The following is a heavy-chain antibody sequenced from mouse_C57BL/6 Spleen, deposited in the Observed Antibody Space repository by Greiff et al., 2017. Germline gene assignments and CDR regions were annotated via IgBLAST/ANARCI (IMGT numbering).Heavy chain of an antibody. CDR1: GYTFTSYW. Sequence: QVQLKQPGAELVKPGASVKLSCKASGYTFTSYWMHWVKQRPGRGLEWIGRIDPNSGGTKYNEKFKSKATLTVDKPSSTAYMQLSSLTAEDSAVYYCARRDGYSAFAYWGQGTLVTVSA. J-gene: IGHJ3*01. D-gene: IGHD2-3*01. CDR3: ARRDGYSAFAY. V-gene: IGHV1-72*01. CDR2: IDPNSGGT.